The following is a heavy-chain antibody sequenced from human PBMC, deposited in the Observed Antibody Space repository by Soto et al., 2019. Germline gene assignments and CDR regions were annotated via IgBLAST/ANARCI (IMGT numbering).Heavy chain of an antibody. J-gene: IGHJ6*02. CDR3: ARATFGAVLHLEV. Sequence: QVHLQESGSGLVKPSQTLSLTCAVSGASITTEGYTWSWIRQPPGKGLEWIGYIYPSGASNYNPSLRGRVTISLDASRNRFSLSVGSVTAADTAVYYCARATFGAVLHLEVWGQGTTVTVSS. D-gene: IGHD3-3*01. V-gene: IGHV4-30-2*01. CDR2: IYPSGAS. CDR1: GASITTEGYT.